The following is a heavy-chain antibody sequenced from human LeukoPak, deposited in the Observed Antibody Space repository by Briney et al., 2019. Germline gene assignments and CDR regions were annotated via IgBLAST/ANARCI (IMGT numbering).Heavy chain of an antibody. D-gene: IGHD6-13*01. CDR2: IYYSGST. Sequence: SETLSLTCTVSGGSISSYYWSWIRQPPGKGLEWIGYIYYSGSTNYNPSLKSRATISVDTSKNQFSLKLSSVTAADTAVYYCARDSGSWLFDYWGQGTLVTVSS. CDR3: ARDSGSWLFDY. CDR1: GGSISSYY. J-gene: IGHJ4*02. V-gene: IGHV4-59*01.